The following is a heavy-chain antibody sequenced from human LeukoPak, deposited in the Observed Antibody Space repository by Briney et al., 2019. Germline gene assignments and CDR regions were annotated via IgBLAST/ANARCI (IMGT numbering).Heavy chain of an antibody. CDR1: GFTFSSYG. CDR2: IRYDGSNK. J-gene: IGHJ4*02. D-gene: IGHD3-22*01. V-gene: IGHV3-30*02. Sequence: PGGSLRLSCAASGFTFSSYGMHWVRQAPGKGLEWVAFIRYDGSNKYYADSVKGRFTISRDNSKNTLYLQMNSLRVEDTAVYYCARDRGITMIVVPYYFDYWGQGTLVTASS. CDR3: ARDRGITMIVVPYYFDY.